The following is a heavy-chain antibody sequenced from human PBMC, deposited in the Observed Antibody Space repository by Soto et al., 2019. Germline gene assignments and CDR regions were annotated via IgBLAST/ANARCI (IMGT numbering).Heavy chain of an antibody. CDR3: ARANYYDYIWGSYRWATGFDY. J-gene: IGHJ4*02. CDR2: IWYDGSNK. V-gene: IGHV3-33*01. Sequence: GGSLRLSCAASGFTFSSYGMHWVRRAPGKGLEWVAVIWYDGSNKYYANSVKGRFTISRDNSKNTLYLQMNSLRAEDTAVYYCARANYYDYIWGSYRWATGFDYCGQGTLVTVSS. D-gene: IGHD3-16*02. CDR1: GFTFSSYG.